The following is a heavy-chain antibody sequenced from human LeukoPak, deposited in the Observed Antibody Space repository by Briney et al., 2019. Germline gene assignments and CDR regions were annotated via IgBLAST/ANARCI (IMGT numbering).Heavy chain of an antibody. CDR2: IKSGGRT. V-gene: IGHV3-53*01. CDR3: ASVPFSSGFHY. Sequence: GGSLRLSCAASGFTVSSNSMTWVRQAPGKGLEWVSLIKSGGRTYYADSVKGRFTISRDNSKNTLYLQMNSLRAEDTAVYYCASVPFSSGFHYWGQGTLVTVSS. CDR1: GFTVSSNS. J-gene: IGHJ4*02. D-gene: IGHD3-22*01.